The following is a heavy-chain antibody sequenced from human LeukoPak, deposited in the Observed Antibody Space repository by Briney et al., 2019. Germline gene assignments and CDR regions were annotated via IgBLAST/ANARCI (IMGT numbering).Heavy chain of an antibody. CDR3: ARLIIVATVPNFDY. J-gene: IGHJ4*02. V-gene: IGHV3-21*01. D-gene: IGHD5-12*01. CDR2: ISSSSSYI. CDR1: GFTFSSYS. Sequence: GGSLRLSCAASGFTFSSYSMNWVRQAPGKGLEWVSSISSSSSYIYYADSVKGRFTISRDNAKDSLYLQMNSLRAEDTAVYYCARLIIVATVPNFDYWGQGTLVTVSS.